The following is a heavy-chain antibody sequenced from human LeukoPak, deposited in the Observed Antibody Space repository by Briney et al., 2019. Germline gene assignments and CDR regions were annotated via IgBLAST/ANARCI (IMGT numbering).Heavy chain of an antibody. CDR1: GFTFDDYA. CDR3: AKSFRSLYYYGMDV. J-gene: IGHJ6*02. Sequence: GRSLRLSCAASGFTFDDYAMHWVRQAPGKGLEWVSGISWNSGSIGYADSVKGRFTISRDNAKNSLYLQMNSLRAEDTALYYCAKSFRSLYYYGMDVWGQGTTVTVSS. D-gene: IGHD3-16*02. V-gene: IGHV3-9*01. CDR2: ISWNSGSI.